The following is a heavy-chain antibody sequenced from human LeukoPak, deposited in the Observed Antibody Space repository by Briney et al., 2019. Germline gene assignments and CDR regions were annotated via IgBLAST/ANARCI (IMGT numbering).Heavy chain of an antibody. J-gene: IGHJ4*02. CDR3: ARDGDSGSYYYFDY. CDR1: GITFSSYS. CDR2: ISSSSSYI. Sequence: GGSLRLSCAASGITFSSYSMNWVRQAPGRGLEWVSSISSSSSYIYYADSVKGRFTISRDNAKNSLYLQMNSLRAEDTAVYYCARDGDSGSYYYFDYWGQGTLVTVSS. D-gene: IGHD1-26*01. V-gene: IGHV3-21*01.